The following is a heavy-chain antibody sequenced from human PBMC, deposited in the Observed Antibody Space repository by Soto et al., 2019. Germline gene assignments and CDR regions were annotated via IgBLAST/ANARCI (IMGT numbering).Heavy chain of an antibody. J-gene: IGHJ5*02. CDR2: IYSSGNT. Sequence: SEALSLTCSVSGGTISGYYWTWIRQPAGKGLEWIGRIYSSGNTKYNPSLQSRVTMSLDTSNNQFSLRLTSVTAADTAVYYCARGQRFSDWFDPWGQGTLVTVSS. CDR1: GGTISGYY. D-gene: IGHD3-3*01. CDR3: ARGQRFSDWFDP. V-gene: IGHV4-4*07.